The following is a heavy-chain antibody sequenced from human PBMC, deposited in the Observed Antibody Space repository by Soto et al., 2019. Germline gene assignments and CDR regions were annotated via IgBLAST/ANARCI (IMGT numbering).Heavy chain of an antibody. Sequence: LSLTCSVSGDSISTVDYFWAWVRQPPGQALEYIGYIYKSATTYYNPSFESRVAISLDTSKSQFSLNVTSLTAADTAVYFCARGRYCLTGRCFPNWFDSWGQGTLVTVSS. J-gene: IGHJ5*01. V-gene: IGHV4-30-4*01. CDR1: GDSISTVDYF. CDR2: IYKSATT. CDR3: ARGRYCLTGRCFPNWFDS. D-gene: IGHD2-15*01.